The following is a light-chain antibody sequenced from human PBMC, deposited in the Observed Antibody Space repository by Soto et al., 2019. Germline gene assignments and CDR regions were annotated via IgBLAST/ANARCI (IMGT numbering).Light chain of an antibody. J-gene: IGKJ4*01. V-gene: IGKV3-11*01. CDR1: QSVSSF. CDR2: DTS. Sequence: EIVLTQSPATLSLSPGERATLSCRASQSVSSFLAWYQHKPGQAPRLLIYDTSNRATGIPARFSGSGSGTDFTLTISSLEPEDFVVYYCQQRSNWPLITFGGGTKVEVK. CDR3: QQRSNWPLIT.